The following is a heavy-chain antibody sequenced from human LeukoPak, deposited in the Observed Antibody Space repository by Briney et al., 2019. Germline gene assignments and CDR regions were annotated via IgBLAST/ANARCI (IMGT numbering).Heavy chain of an antibody. CDR2: IYTSGST. Sequence: PSETLSLTCAVSGGSFSGYYWTWIRQPAGKGLEWIGRIYTSGSTNYNPSLKSRVTMSVDTSKNQFSLKLSSVTAADTAVYYCARGPFYQLLDYQYYYYGMDVWGQGTTVTVSS. J-gene: IGHJ6*02. CDR3: ARGPFYQLLDYQYYYYGMDV. CDR1: GGSFSGYY. D-gene: IGHD2-2*01. V-gene: IGHV4-4*07.